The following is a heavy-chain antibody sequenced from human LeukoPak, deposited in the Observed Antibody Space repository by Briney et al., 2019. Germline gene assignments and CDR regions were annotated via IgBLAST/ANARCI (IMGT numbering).Heavy chain of an antibody. Sequence: SGGSPRLSCAASGFTFSSYAMHWVRQAPGKGLEWVAVISYDGSDKYYADSVKGRFTISRDNSKNTLYPQMNSLRAEDTAVYYCARAPYYYGSGTDYWGQGTLVTVSS. J-gene: IGHJ4*02. V-gene: IGHV3-30-3*01. CDR3: ARAPYYYGSGTDY. CDR2: ISYDGSDK. D-gene: IGHD3-10*01. CDR1: GFTFSSYA.